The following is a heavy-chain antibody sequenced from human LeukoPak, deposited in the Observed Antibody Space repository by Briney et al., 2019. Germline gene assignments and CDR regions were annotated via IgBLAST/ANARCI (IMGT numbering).Heavy chain of an antibody. J-gene: IGHJ3*02. CDR2: ISYDGSNE. CDR3: AIDIAVADFDI. V-gene: IGHV3-30*04. D-gene: IGHD6-19*01. Sequence: GGSLRLSCAASGFTFSSYVMRWVRQAPGKGLECGAIISYDGSNEYYADSVKGRFTISIDNSKNRLYLQMNSGRAADTVVSECAIDIAVADFDIWGQGKMVTVS. CDR1: GFTFSSYV.